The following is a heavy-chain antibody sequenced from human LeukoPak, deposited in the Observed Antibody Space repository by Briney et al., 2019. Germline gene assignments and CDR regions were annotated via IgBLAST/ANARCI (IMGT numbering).Heavy chain of an antibody. J-gene: IGHJ4*02. CDR3: ARDGPTYYDILTGYSPSHYFDY. D-gene: IGHD3-9*01. V-gene: IGHV4-34*01. CDR1: GGSFSGYY. Sequence: SETLSLTCAVYGGSFSGYYWGWIRQPPGKGLEWIGSIYYGGSTYYNPSLKSRVTISVDTSKNQFSLKLSSVTAADTAVYYCARDGPTYYDILTGYSPSHYFDYWGQGTLVTVSS. CDR2: IYYGGST.